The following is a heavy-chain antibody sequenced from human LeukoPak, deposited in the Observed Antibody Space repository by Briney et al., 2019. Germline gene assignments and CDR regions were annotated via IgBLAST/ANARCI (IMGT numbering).Heavy chain of an antibody. D-gene: IGHD3-22*01. Sequence: SETLSLTCTVSGGSISSYYWSWIRQPPGKGLEWIGEINHSGSTNYNPSLKSRVTISVDTSKNQFSLKLSSVTAADTAVYYCASRMYYYDSSGYTGDNWFDPWGQGTLVTVSS. CDR3: ASRMYYYDSSGYTGDNWFDP. J-gene: IGHJ5*02. V-gene: IGHV4-34*01. CDR1: GGSISSYY. CDR2: INHSGST.